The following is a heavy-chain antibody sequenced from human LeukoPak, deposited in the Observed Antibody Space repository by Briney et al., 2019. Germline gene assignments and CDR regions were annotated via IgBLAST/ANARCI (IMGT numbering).Heavy chain of an antibody. J-gene: IGHJ4*02. V-gene: IGHV3-23*01. CDR1: GFTFSIYA. CDR2: ISGSGSST. D-gene: IGHD5-24*01. Sequence: GGSLRLSCAASGFTFSIYAMSWVRQAPGKGLEWVSAISGSGSSTYYADSVKGRFTISRDNSKNTLYLQMNSLRAEDTALYYCAKRDGYNSNPLKDWGQGTLVTVSS. CDR3: AKRDGYNSNPLKD.